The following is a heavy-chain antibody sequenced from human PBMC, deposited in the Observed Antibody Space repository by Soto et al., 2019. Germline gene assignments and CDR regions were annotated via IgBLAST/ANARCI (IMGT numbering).Heavy chain of an antibody. V-gene: IGHV4-30-2*01. J-gene: IGHJ4*02. CDR2: IYHSGST. CDR3: ASVITIFGVVPRFDY. CDR1: GGSISSGGYS. Sequence: QLQLQESGSGLVKPSQTLSLTCAVSGGSISSGGYSWSWIRQPPGKGLEWIGYIYHSGSTYYNPSLKCRVTISVDRSKTQFSLKLSSVTAAGTAVYYCASVITIFGVVPRFDYWGQGTLVTVSS. D-gene: IGHD3-3*01.